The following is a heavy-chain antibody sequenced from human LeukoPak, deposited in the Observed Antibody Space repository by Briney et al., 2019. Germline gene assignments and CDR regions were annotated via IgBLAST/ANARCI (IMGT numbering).Heavy chain of an antibody. CDR3: ARETSGWNEKLNNGYAFHI. J-gene: IGHJ3*02. CDR1: GYTFTAYY. Sequence: GASVKVSCKASGYTFTAYYMHWVRQAPGQGLEWMGWINPNSGGKNYAQKFQGRVTLTGDTSISTAYMELSRLRSDDTAVYYCARETSGWNEKLNNGYAFHIWGQGTVVTVSS. V-gene: IGHV1-2*02. D-gene: IGHD6-19*01. CDR2: INPNSGGK.